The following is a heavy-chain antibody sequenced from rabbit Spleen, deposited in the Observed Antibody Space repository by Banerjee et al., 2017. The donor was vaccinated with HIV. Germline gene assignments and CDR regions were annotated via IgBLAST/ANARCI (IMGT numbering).Heavy chain of an antibody. J-gene: IGHJ6*01. CDR1: GFSFSSSDY. CDR3: ARDTASSFSSYGMDL. CDR2: IAGGSSDFT. Sequence: QSLEESGGDLVKPGASLTLTCTASGFSFSSSDYMCWVRQAPGKGLEWISCIAGGSSDFTYSATWAKGRFTISKASSTTVTLQMTSLTVADTATYFCARDTASSFSSYGMDLWGQGTLVTVS. D-gene: IGHD6-1*01. V-gene: IGHV1S40*01.